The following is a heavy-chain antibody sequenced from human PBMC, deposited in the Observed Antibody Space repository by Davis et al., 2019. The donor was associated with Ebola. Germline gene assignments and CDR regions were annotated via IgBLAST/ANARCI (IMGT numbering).Heavy chain of an antibody. Sequence: SETLSLTCAVYGGSFSGYYWSWIRQPPGKGLEWIGEINHSGSTNYNPSLKSRVTISVDTSKNQFSLKLSSVTAADTAVYYCARAPRGEDIVVVPAANYYYYYMDVWGKGTTVTVSS. CDR3: ARAPRGEDIVVVPAANYYYYYMDV. V-gene: IGHV4-34*01. CDR1: GGSFSGYY. CDR2: INHSGST. D-gene: IGHD2-2*01. J-gene: IGHJ6*03.